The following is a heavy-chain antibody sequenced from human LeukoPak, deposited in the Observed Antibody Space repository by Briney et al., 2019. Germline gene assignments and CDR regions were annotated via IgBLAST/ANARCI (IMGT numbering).Heavy chain of an antibody. Sequence: SETQSPTCSVSGGSISSSRVYWGWIRQPPGKGLEWIGIIFYSGRTFYNSSLSSRVTISVDTSKSQFSLRLSSVTAADTATYYCARLDNSGYYFIDYWGQGSLVIVSS. D-gene: IGHD3-22*01. CDR2: IFYSGRT. CDR1: GGSISSSRVY. CDR3: ARLDNSGYYFIDY. V-gene: IGHV4-39*01. J-gene: IGHJ4*02.